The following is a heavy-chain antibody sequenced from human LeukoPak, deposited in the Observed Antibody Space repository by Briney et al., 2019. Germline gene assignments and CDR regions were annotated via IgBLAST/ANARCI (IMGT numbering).Heavy chain of an antibody. CDR2: IYSGGST. CDR3: ARDLGPNWFDP. J-gene: IGHJ5*02. CDR1: GFTFSSYE. Sequence: GGSLRLSCAASGFTFSSYEMNWVRQAPGKGLEWVSVIYSGGSTYYADSVKGRFTISRDNSKNTLYLQMNSLRAEDTAVYYCARDLGPNWFDPWGQGTLVTVSS. V-gene: IGHV3-53*01.